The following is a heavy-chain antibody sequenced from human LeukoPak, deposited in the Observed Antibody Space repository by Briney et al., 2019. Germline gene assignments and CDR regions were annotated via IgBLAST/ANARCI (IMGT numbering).Heavy chain of an antibody. Sequence: SETLSLTCTVSGGSISSYYWSWIRQPPGKGLEWIAYISDIGSINYNPSLKSRVTISLDTSKNQFSLKLSSVTAADTAVYYCASSRGYGSGSYGLFDYWGQGTLVTVSS. CDR3: ASSRGYGSGSYGLFDY. D-gene: IGHD3-10*01. CDR1: GGSISSYY. CDR2: ISDIGSI. J-gene: IGHJ4*02. V-gene: IGHV4-59*12.